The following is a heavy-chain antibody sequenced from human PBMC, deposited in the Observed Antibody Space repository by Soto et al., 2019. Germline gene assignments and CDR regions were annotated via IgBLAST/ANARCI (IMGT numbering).Heavy chain of an antibody. CDR2: IGSSSSPI. D-gene: IGHD3-22*01. V-gene: IGHV3-48*01. CDR1: GFTFSTCT. Sequence: GGSLRLSCAASGFTFSTCTMSWVRQAPGKGLEWVSYIGSSSSPIYYADSVKGRFTISRDNAKNSLYLQMNSLRAEDTAVYFCARGDDSTGHYYVSWGQGSLVTVPS. J-gene: IGHJ5*02. CDR3: ARGDDSTGHYYVS.